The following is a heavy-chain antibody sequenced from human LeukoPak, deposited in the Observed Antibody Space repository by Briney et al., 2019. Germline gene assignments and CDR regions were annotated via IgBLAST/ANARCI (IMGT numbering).Heavy chain of an antibody. CDR3: ARNWDRLFDY. V-gene: IGHV3-33*01. Sequence: PGRSLRLSCAASGFTFSSYGMHWVRQAPGKGLEWVAVIWYDGSNKYYADSVKGRFTISRDNSKNTLYLQMNSPRAEDTAVYYCARNWDRLFDYWGQGTLVTVSS. CDR2: IWYDGSNK. D-gene: IGHD7-27*01. J-gene: IGHJ4*02. CDR1: GFTFSSYG.